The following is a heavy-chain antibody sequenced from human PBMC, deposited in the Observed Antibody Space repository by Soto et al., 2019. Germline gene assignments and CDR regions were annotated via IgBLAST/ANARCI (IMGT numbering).Heavy chain of an antibody. D-gene: IGHD6-6*01. J-gene: IGHJ4*02. CDR1: GVTFSSYA. V-gene: IGHV3-64D*08. CDR2: ISSNGGST. CDR3: VKRDSEYSSSSKNFDY. Sequence: GGSRRLYCSASGVTFSSYAMHWVRQAPGKGLEYVSAISSNGGSTYYADSVKGRFTISRDNSKNTLYLQMSSLRAEDTAVYYCVKRDSEYSSSSKNFDYWGQGTLVTVSS.